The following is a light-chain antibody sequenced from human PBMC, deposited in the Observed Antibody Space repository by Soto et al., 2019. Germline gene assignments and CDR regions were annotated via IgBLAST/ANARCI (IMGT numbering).Light chain of an antibody. CDR3: QQYKNWPPLT. Sequence: EIVMTHSPATLSVSPGETATLSCRASQIVSSNLAWDQKKPGQGPRLLIYGAFTRATGIPARFSGSGSGTELTLTISSLQSEDFALYYCQQYKNWPPLTFGGGTKVEIK. CDR1: QIVSSN. J-gene: IGKJ4*01. V-gene: IGKV3-15*01. CDR2: GAF.